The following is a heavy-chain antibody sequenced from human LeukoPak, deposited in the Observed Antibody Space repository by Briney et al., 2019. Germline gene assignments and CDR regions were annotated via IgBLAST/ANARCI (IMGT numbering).Heavy chain of an antibody. CDR1: GGTFTSYD. Sequence: ASVKVSCKASGGTFTSYDINWVRQATGQGLEWMGWMNPNSGNTGYAQKFQGRVTITRNTSISTAYMELSSLRSEDTAVYYCARGCSGGSCYPNWFDPWGQGTLVTVSS. CDR2: MNPNSGNT. D-gene: IGHD2-15*01. CDR3: ARGCSGGSCYPNWFDP. V-gene: IGHV1-8*03. J-gene: IGHJ5*02.